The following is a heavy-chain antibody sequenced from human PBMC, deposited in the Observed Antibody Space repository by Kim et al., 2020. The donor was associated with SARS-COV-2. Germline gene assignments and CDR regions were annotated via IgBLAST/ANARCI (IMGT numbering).Heavy chain of an antibody. CDR2: IYYSGST. Sequence: SETLSLTCTVSGGSISSYYWSWIRQPPGKGLEWIGYIYYSGSTNYNPSLKSRVTISVDTSKNQFSLKLSSVTAADTAVYYCARGPVGATYDAFDIWGQGTMVTVSS. CDR1: GGSISSYY. V-gene: IGHV4-59*13. J-gene: IGHJ3*02. D-gene: IGHD1-26*01. CDR3: ARGPVGATYDAFDI.